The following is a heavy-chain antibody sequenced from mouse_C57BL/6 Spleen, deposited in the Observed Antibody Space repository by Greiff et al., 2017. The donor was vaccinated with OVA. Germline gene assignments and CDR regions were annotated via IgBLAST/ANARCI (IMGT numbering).Heavy chain of an antibody. D-gene: IGHD6-1*01. CDR1: GFNIKDYY. CDR3: DPVGHGDIDY. CDR2: IDPEDGGT. Sequence: VQLKEPGAELVKPGASVKLSCTASGFNIKDYYMHWVKQRTEQGLEWIGRIDPEDGGTKYAAKFQGKATLTADTSSNTAYLQLSSLTSEDTAVYDCDPVGHGDIDYWGQGTSVTVSS. V-gene: IGHV14-2*01. J-gene: IGHJ4*01.